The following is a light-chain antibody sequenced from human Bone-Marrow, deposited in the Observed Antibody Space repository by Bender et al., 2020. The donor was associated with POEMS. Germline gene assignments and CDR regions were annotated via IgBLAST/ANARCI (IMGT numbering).Light chain of an antibody. CDR2: DVT. CDR3: SSYAGSNNLV. Sequence: QSALTQPPSASGSPGQSVTISCTGTSSDVGAYNHVSWYQQHPGKAPKLIIYDVTRRPSGVPGRFSGSKSGNTASLTVSGLQAEDEADYYCSSYAGSNNLVFGGGTKLTVL. CDR1: SSDVGAYNH. J-gene: IGLJ2*01. V-gene: IGLV2-8*01.